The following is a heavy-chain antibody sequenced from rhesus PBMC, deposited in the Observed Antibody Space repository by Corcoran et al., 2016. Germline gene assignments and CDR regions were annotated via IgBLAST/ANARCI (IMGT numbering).Heavy chain of an antibody. V-gene: IGHV4-165*01. CDR1: GGSFSGYY. CDR3: ARERNWYFDL. CDR2: ISGSSGST. J-gene: IGHJ2*01. Sequence: QVQLQESGPGLVKPSETLSLTCAVSGGSFSGYYLGWFRQPPGKGLEWIGYISGSSGSTDYNPSLKSRVTISTDTSKNQFSLKLSSVTAADTAVYYCARERNWYFDLWGPGTPITISS.